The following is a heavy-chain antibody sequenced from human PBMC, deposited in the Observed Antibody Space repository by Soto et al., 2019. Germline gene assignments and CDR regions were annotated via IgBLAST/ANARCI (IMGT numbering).Heavy chain of an antibody. CDR1: GYTFTTYG. CDR2: ISDYNGNT. CDR3: ARGPRPSPWFDP. V-gene: IGHV1-18*01. J-gene: IGHJ5*02. Sequence: QVQLVQSGAEVKKPGASVTVSCNASGYTFTTYGITWVRQAPGQGLEWMGWISDYNGNTNYAQKFQGRVTVTIDTSTATAYMELRSLRSDDTAVYYCARGPRPSPWFDPWGQGTLVTVSS.